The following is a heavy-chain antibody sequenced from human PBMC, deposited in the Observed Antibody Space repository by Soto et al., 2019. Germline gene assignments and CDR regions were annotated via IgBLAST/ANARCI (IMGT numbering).Heavy chain of an antibody. CDR3: ARDGFPVMAGPHYYDSSGYYYFDY. Sequence: GGSLRLSCAASGFTFSSYGMHWVRQAPGKGLEWVAVIWYDGSNKYYADSVKGRFTISRDNSKNTLYLQMNSLRAEDTAVYYCARDGFPVMAGPHYYDSSGYYYFDYWGQGTLVTVSS. CDR1: GFTFSSYG. D-gene: IGHD3-22*01. CDR2: IWYDGSNK. J-gene: IGHJ4*02. V-gene: IGHV3-33*01.